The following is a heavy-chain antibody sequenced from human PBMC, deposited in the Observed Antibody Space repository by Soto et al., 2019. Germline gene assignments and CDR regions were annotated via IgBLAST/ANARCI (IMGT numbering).Heavy chain of an antibody. V-gene: IGHV1-46*02. CDR1: GYTFNNYY. CDR2: INPSEGST. D-gene: IGHD3-10*01. CDR3: PRDPARSMPMIRGDGFIPPEF. J-gene: IGHJ1*01. Sequence: ASVKVSCKASGYTFNNYYLQWVRQAPGQGLEWMGIINPSEGSTSYAQKFQGRLTMTRDTSASTVYMELSSLRSEDTALYHCPRDPARSMPMIRGDGFIPPEFWGQGTLVTVSS.